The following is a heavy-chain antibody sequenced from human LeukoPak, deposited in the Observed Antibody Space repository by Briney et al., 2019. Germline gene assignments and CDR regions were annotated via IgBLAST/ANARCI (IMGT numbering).Heavy chain of an antibody. V-gene: IGHV3-21*01. CDR1: GFTFSSYS. CDR3: ARVSDIVATMGLEYYYYGMDV. CDR2: ISSSSSYI. J-gene: IGHJ6*04. D-gene: IGHD5-12*01. Sequence: GGSLRLSCAASGFTFSSYSMNWVRQAPGKGLEWVSSISSSSSYIYYADSVKGRFTISRDNAKNSLYLQMNSLRAEDTAVYYCARVSDIVATMGLEYYYYGMDVWGKGTTVAVSS.